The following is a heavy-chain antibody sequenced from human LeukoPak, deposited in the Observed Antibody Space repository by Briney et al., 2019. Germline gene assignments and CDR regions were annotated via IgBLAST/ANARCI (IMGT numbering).Heavy chain of an antibody. D-gene: IGHD3-22*01. J-gene: IGHJ4*02. Sequence: GGSLRLSCAASGFTFTTYWMSWVRQAPGKGLEWVANIKQDGTEKYYVDSVKGRFTISRDNANNSLYLQMNSLRAEDTAVYYCARHVVAVGFDYWGQGTLVTVSS. CDR3: ARHVVAVGFDY. CDR2: IKQDGTEK. V-gene: IGHV3-7*01. CDR1: GFTFTTYW.